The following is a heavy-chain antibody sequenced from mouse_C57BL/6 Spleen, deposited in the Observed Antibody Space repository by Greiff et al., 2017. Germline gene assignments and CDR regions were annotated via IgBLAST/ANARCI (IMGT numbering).Heavy chain of an antibody. J-gene: IGHJ3*01. CDR3: ARRGIYGYGEFAY. CDR1: GYTFTSYW. CDR2: IDPSDSYT. Sequence: QVQLQQPGAELVKPGASVKLSCKASGYTFTSYWMQWVKQRPGQGLEWIGEIDPSDSYTNYNQKFKGKATLTVDTSSSTAYMQLSSLTSEDSAVYYCARRGIYGYGEFAYWGQGTLVTVSA. V-gene: IGHV1-50*01. D-gene: IGHD2-2*01.